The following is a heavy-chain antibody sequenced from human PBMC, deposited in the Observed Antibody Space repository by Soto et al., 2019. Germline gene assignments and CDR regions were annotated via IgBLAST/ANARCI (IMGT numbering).Heavy chain of an antibody. CDR2: IYYSGRT. D-gene: IGHD6-25*01. CDR1: GGSISGYY. J-gene: IGHJ5*02. Sequence: PSETLSLTCTVSGGSISGYYGSWIRQPPGKGLEWIGYIYYSGRTNYNPSLKSRVTISVDTSKNQFSLKLSSVTAADTAVYCCARPHGGSSGWDNWFDPWGQGTLVTVSS. V-gene: IGHV4-59*01. CDR3: ARPHGGSSGWDNWFDP.